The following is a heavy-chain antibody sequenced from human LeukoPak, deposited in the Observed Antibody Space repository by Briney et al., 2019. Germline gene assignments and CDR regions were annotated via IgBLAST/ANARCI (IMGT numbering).Heavy chain of an antibody. D-gene: IGHD3-10*01. Sequence: SETLSLTCAVYGGSFSGYYWSWIRQPPGKGLEWIGEINHSGSTNYNPSLKSRVTISVDTSKNQFSLKLSSVTAADTAVYYCARGGNYYGSGSYPIDYWGQGTLVTVSS. CDR3: ARGGNYYGSGSYPIDY. CDR1: GGSFSGYY. V-gene: IGHV4-34*01. CDR2: INHSGST. J-gene: IGHJ4*02.